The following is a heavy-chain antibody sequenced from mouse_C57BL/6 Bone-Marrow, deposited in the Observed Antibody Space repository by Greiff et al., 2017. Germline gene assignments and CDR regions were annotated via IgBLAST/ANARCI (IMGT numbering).Heavy chain of an antibody. D-gene: IGHD2-2*01. V-gene: IGHV15-2*01. CDR2: ILPSIGRT. J-gene: IGHJ1*03. Sequence: VKLLESGSELRSPGSSVQLSCKDFDSEVFPIAYMSWVRQKPGHGFEWIGGILPSIGRTIYGEKFEDKATLDADTLSNTAYLELNSLTSEDSAIDYCARGGGYDKYFDVWGTGTTVTVSS. CDR3: ARGGGYDKYFDV. CDR1: DSEVFPIAY.